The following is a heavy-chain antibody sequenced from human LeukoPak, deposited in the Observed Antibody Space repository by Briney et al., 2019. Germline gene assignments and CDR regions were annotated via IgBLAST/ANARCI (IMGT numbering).Heavy chain of an antibody. J-gene: IGHJ4*02. V-gene: IGHV3-64D*09. CDR3: VKAFIAVAAVYYFDY. CDR2: ISSNGGST. D-gene: IGHD6-19*01. CDR1: GFTFSSYA. Sequence: SGGSLRLSCSASGFTFSSYAMHWVRQAPGKGLEYVSAISSNGGSTYYADSVKGRFTISRDNSKNTLYLQMSSLRAEDTAVYYCVKAFIAVAAVYYFDYWGQGTLVTVSS.